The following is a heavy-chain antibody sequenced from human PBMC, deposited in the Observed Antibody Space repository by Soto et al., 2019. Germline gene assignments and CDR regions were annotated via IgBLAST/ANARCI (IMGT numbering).Heavy chain of an antibody. CDR1: GFAVSTYA. CDR3: AEQRPCGGGSCFSLRSFDR. CDR2: ITGSGGST. V-gene: IGHV3-23*01. Sequence: EVQLLESGGGLVQPGGSLRLSCAASGFAVSTYAMSWVRKTPGKGLEWVSTITGSGGSTYYADAVKGRFTISRDNSRNTLYLQISSLRDQHTAVYSCAEQRPCGGGSCFSLRSFDRWGQGTLVTVSS. J-gene: IGHJ4*02. D-gene: IGHD2-15*01.